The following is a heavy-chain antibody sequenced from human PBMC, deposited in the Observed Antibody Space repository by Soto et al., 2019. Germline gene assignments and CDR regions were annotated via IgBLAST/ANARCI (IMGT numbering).Heavy chain of an antibody. Sequence: ASVKVSCKASGYTFTSYYMHWVRQAPGQGLEWMGIINPSGGSTSYAQKFQGRVTMTRDTSTSTVYMELSSLRSEDTAVYYCARDRGYNWKRKGGDFDYWGQGTLVTVSS. CDR2: INPSGGST. V-gene: IGHV1-46*01. CDR1: GYTFTSYY. D-gene: IGHD1-20*01. CDR3: ARDRGYNWKRKGGDFDY. J-gene: IGHJ4*02.